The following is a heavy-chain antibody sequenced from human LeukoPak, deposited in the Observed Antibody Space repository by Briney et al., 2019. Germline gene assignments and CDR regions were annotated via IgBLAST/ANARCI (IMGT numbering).Heavy chain of an antibody. CDR3: AASCSSTSCSRSNWFDP. J-gene: IGHJ5*02. CDR1: GYTFTSCG. D-gene: IGHD2-2*01. CDR2: ISAYNGNT. V-gene: IGHV1-18*01. Sequence: ASVTVSCKASGYTFTSCGISWVRQAPGQGLEWMGWISAYNGNTNYAQKLQGRVTMTTDTSTSTAYMELTSLRSDDTAVYYCAASCSSTSCSRSNWFDPWGQGTLVTVSS.